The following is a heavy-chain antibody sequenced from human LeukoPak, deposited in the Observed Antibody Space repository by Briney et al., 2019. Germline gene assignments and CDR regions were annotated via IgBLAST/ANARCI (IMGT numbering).Heavy chain of an antibody. CDR2: IDANAVGT. CDR1: GCTFSKYV. J-gene: IGHJ4*02. Sequence: PGGSLRLSCAASGCTFSKYVMKWVRQAPGKGLEWVSTIDANAVGTYYADSVKGRFTISRDNSKNTLYLQMSSLRPDDRAVHYCAKRVQYDDSHYCIFDYWGQGTLVTVSS. V-gene: IGHV3-23*01. CDR3: AKRVQYDDSHYCIFDY. D-gene: IGHD3-22*01.